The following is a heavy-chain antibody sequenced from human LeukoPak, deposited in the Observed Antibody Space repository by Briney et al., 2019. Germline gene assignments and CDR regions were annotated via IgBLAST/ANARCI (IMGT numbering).Heavy chain of an antibody. D-gene: IGHD4-17*01. CDR1: GFTFSSYA. Sequence: GGSLRLSCAASGFTFSSYAMHWVRQAPGKGLEWVAVISYDGSNKYYADSVKGRFTISRDNSKNTLYLQMNSLRAEDTAVYYCLYGDYGGAFDIWGQGTMVTVSS. CDR2: ISYDGSNK. J-gene: IGHJ3*02. V-gene: IGHV3-30-3*01. CDR3: LYGDYGGAFDI.